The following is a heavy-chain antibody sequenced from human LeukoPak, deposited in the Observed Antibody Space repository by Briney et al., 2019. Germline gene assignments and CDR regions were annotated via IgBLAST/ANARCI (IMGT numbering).Heavy chain of an antibody. Sequence: ASVKVSCKASGYTFTSYDINWVRQATGQGLEWMGWMNPNSGNTGYAQKFQGRVTMTRNTSISTAYMELSGLRSEDTAVYYCAKKLRWDCSSTNCPKGDCFDPWGQGTLVTVSS. CDR1: GYTFTSYD. CDR3: AKKLRWDCSSTNCPKGDCFDP. J-gene: IGHJ5*02. V-gene: IGHV1-8*01. CDR2: MNPNSGNT. D-gene: IGHD2-2*01.